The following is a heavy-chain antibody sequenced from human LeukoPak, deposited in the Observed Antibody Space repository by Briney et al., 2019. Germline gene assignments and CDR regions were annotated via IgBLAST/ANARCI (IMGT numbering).Heavy chain of an antibody. CDR2: ISSSGSTI. V-gene: IGHV3-48*03. CDR3: ARERPNIVATITDYYYYGMDV. J-gene: IGHJ6*02. D-gene: IGHD5-12*01. CDR1: GFTFSSYE. Sequence: GGSLRLSCAASGFTFSSYEMNWVRQAPGKGLEWVSYISSSGSTIYYADSVKGRFTISRDNAKNSLYLQMNSLRAEDTAVYYCARERPNIVATITDYYYYGMDVWGQGTTVTVSS.